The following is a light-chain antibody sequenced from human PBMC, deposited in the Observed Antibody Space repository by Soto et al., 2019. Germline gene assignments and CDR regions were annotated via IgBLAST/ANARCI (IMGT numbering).Light chain of an antibody. CDR3: QQYDSSPVT. CDR2: GAS. V-gene: IGKV3-20*01. Sequence: ENVLTQSPGTLSLSPGERATLSCRASQSVSSSYLTWYQQKPGQAPRLLIYGASSKATDIPDRFSGSGSGTDFTLTISRLEPEEFAVYYCQQYDSSPVTFGQGTTLEIK. CDR1: QSVSSSY. J-gene: IGKJ2*01.